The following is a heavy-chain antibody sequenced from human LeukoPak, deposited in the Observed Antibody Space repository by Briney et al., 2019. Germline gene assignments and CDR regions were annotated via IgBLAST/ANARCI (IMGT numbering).Heavy chain of an antibody. CDR2: INPNSGGT. Sequence: GASVKVSCKASGYTFTGYYMHWVRQAPGQGLEWMGWINPNSGGTNYAQKFQGRVTMTRDTSIGTAYMELSRLRSDDTAVYYCARHNYYDSSGYEYWGQGTLVTVSS. D-gene: IGHD3-22*01. CDR3: ARHNYYDSSGYEY. CDR1: GYTFTGYY. V-gene: IGHV1-2*02. J-gene: IGHJ4*02.